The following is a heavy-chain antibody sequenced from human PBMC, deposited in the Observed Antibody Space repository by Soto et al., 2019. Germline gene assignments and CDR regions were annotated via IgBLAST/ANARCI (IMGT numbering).Heavy chain of an antibody. CDR1: GGTFSSYA. V-gene: IGHV1-69*01. CDR2: IIPIFGTA. Sequence: QVQLVQSGAEVKKPGSSVKVSCKASGGTFSSYAISWVRQAPGQGLEWMGGIIPIFGTANYAQKFQGRVTITADESTSTAYMALSSLRSEDTAVYYCARNPNPFIAAAGTGWFDPWGQGTLVTVSS. CDR3: ARNPNPFIAAAGTGWFDP. J-gene: IGHJ5*02. D-gene: IGHD6-13*01.